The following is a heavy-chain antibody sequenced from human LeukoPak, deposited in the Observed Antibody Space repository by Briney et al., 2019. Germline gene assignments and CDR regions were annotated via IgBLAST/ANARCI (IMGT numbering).Heavy chain of an antibody. Sequence: ASVKVSCKASGYTFTSYGISWVRQAPGQGLEWMGWISANNGNTNYALKLQGRVSMTTDTFTSTAYMELTSLSSDDTAVYYCARVYGSGSSNRFDLWGQGTLVTVSS. D-gene: IGHD3-10*01. CDR1: GYTFTSYG. CDR2: ISANNGNT. J-gene: IGHJ5*02. V-gene: IGHV1-18*01. CDR3: ARVYGSGSSNRFDL.